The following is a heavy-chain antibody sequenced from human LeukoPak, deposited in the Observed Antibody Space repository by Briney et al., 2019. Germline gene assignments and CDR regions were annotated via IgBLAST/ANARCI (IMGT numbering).Heavy chain of an antibody. D-gene: IGHD3-3*01. CDR3: ARAPGVDFWSGYLD. J-gene: IGHJ4*02. V-gene: IGHV1-3*01. CDR1: GFTFSSYA. CDR2: INAGNGNT. Sequence: GGSLRLSCAASGFTFSSYAMHWVRQAPGQRLEWMGWINAGNGNTKYSQKFQGRVTITRDASASTAYMELSSLRSEDTAVYYCARAPGVDFWSGYLDWGQGTLVTVSS.